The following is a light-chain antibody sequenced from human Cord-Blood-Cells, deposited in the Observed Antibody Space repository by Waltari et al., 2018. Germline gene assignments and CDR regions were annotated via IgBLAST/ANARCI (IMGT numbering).Light chain of an antibody. CDR3: CSYAGSSTFVV. V-gene: IGLV2-23*03. CDR1: SSDVGSYNL. Sequence: QSALTQPASVSGSPGQLITISCTGTSSDVGSYNLVSWYQQHPGKAPKLMIYEGSKRPSGVSNRFSGSKSGNTASLTISGLKAEDEADYYCCSYAGSSTFVVFGGGTKLTVL. CDR2: EGS. J-gene: IGLJ2*01.